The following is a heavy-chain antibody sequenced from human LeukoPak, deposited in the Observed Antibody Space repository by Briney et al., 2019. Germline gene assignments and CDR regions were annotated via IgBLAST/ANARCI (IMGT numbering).Heavy chain of an antibody. D-gene: IGHD1-1*01. CDR2: IGTASDT. CDR3: ARGPPRGKYYYMDV. CDR1: GFIFSSFD. V-gene: IGHV3-13*01. J-gene: IGHJ6*03. Sequence: GGSLRLSCAPSGFIFSSFDMRWVRQPTGEGLECVSTIGTASDTYYPGPVEGRFTLSRDNAKNSLYLQMNSLTAGDTAVYYCARGPPRGKYYYMDVWGKGTTVTVSS.